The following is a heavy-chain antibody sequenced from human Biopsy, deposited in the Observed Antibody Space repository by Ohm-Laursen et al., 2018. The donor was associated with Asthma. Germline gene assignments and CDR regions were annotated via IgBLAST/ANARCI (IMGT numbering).Heavy chain of an antibody. D-gene: IGHD6-19*01. J-gene: IGHJ4*02. V-gene: IGHV3-53*01. CDR1: GFTVSRDH. Sequence: SLRLSCAALGFTVSRDHMFWVRQAPGKGLEWVSVIYSGGTSHTADSVRGRFTISRDFSKNTLHLQMHSLRVEDTAVYYCARGDSSGWSQYYFDYWGQGTLVTVSS. CDR3: ARGDSSGWSQYYFDY. CDR2: IYSGGTS.